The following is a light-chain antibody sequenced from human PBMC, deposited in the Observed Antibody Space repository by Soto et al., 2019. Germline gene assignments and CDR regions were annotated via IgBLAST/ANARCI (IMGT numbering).Light chain of an antibody. J-gene: IGKJ3*01. CDR3: QQYDNYPFT. CDR1: QRISSW. CDR2: KAS. V-gene: IGKV1-5*03. Sequence: DIQMTQSPSTLSASVGDIVTITCRASQRISSWLAWYQQKPGKAPKLLIYKASSLESGVPSRFSGSGSGTEFTLSSSSLQPDDVATYDCQQYDNYPFTCGPGPKVHI.